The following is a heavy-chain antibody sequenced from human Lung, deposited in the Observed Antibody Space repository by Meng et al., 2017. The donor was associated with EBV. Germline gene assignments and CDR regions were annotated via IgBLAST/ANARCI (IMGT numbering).Heavy chain of an antibody. CDR1: GYTFTSNG. J-gene: IGHJ4*02. CDR2: ISGYNGNT. Sequence: VQPVRAGAEGKRPGAAGTGTGNAAGYTFTSNGSSGVRQAPGQGLEGMGRISGYNGNTNYAQQLQGRVTMTTDTSTSTAYMGLMSLRSADTSVYYCAREADCASFDYWGQGTLVTVSS. V-gene: IGHV1-18*01. CDR3: AREADCASFDY. D-gene: IGHD2-21*01.